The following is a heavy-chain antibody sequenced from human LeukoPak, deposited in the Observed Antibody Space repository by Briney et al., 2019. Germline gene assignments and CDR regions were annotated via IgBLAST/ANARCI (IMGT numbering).Heavy chain of an antibody. Sequence: SETLSLTCTVSGGSISSSSYYWGWIRQPPGKGLEWIGSIYYSGSTYYNPSLKSRVTISVDTSKNQFSPKLSSVTAADTAVYYCARVGEQHLDYYFDYWGQGTLVTVSS. CDR3: ARVGEQHLDYYFDY. V-gene: IGHV4-39*01. J-gene: IGHJ4*02. CDR1: GGSISSSSYY. D-gene: IGHD6-13*01. CDR2: IYYSGST.